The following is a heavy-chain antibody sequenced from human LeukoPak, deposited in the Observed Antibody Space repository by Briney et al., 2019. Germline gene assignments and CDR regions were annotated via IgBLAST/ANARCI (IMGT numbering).Heavy chain of an antibody. CDR1: GGTFSSYA. CDR2: IIPILGIA. CDR3: ARDVIAVAGTVYFDY. D-gene: IGHD6-19*01. Sequence: SVKVSCKASGGTFSSYAISWVRQAPGQGLEWMGRIIPILGIANYAQKFQGRVTITADKSTSTAYMELSSLRSEDTAVYYCARDVIAVAGTVYFDYWGQGTLVTVSS. J-gene: IGHJ4*02. V-gene: IGHV1-69*04.